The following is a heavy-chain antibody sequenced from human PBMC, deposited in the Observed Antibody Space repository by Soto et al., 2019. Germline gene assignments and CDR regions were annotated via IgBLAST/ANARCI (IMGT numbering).Heavy chain of an antibody. Sequence: PSETLSLTCAVYGGSFSGYYWSWIRQPPGKGLEWIGEINHSGSTNYNPSLKSRVTISVDTSKNQFSLKLSSVTAADTAVYYCARGFELGELSLRLNWFDPWGQGTLVTVSS. CDR2: INHSGST. V-gene: IGHV4-34*01. CDR3: ARGFELGELSLRLNWFDP. D-gene: IGHD3-16*02. CDR1: GGSFSGYY. J-gene: IGHJ5*02.